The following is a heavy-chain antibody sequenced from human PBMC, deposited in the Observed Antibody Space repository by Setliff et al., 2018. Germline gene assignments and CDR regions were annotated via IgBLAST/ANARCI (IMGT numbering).Heavy chain of an antibody. CDR1: GGSFSDYY. J-gene: IGHJ4*02. CDR2: INHRGST. Sequence: SETLSLTCAVYGGSFSDYYWSWIRQPPGKGLEWIGEINHRGSTNYNPSLKSRVTISIDTSKDQFSLKLISMTAADTAVYYCARDRVVVLAGRRGFYFDYWGQGTLVTVSS. CDR3: ARDRVVVLAGRRGFYFDY. D-gene: IGHD2-15*01. V-gene: IGHV4-34*01.